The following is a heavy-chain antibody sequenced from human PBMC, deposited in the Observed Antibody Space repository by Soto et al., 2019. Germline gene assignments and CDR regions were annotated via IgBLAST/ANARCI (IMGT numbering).Heavy chain of an antibody. J-gene: IGHJ3*02. Sequence: QVQLVQSGAEVKQPGASVTVSCQASGYTFTNYYMHWLRQAPGQGLEWMGIINPNGGSTTYAHKIRHIISLTSDTSTSTVYMDLSSLKEDDAAEYCWTGGPSRPSKAAGLVSRDAFDMWGHGTKVTVSS. CDR3: TGGPSRPSKAAGLVSRDAFDM. V-gene: IGHV1-46*01. D-gene: IGHD2-15*01. CDR2: INPNGGST. CDR1: GYTFTNYY.